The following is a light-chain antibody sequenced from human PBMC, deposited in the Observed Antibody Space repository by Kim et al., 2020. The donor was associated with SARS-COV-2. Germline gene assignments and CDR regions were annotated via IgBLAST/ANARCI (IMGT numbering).Light chain of an antibody. CDR3: QQYYTFPIT. Sequence: ATITCKSSQSILYTSRQKSYLAWYQQKSGQSPKLLIYLASTRESGVPDRFSGSGSGTDFILTISSLQAEDVAVYFCQQYYTFPITFGQGTRLEIK. CDR1: QSILYTSRQKSY. J-gene: IGKJ5*01. V-gene: IGKV4-1*01. CDR2: LAS.